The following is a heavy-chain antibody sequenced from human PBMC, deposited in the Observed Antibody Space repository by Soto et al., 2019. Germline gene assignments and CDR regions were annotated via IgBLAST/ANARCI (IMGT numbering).Heavy chain of an antibody. CDR2: ISAYNGNT. CDR3: ARVGPRTSGWFPPYYFDY. CDR1: GHTFTSYG. D-gene: IGHD6-19*01. V-gene: IGHV1-18*01. Sequence: ASVKVSCKASGHTFTSYGISWVRQAPGQGLEWMGWISAYNGNTNYAQKLQGRVTMTTDTSTSTAYMELRSLRSDDTAVYYCARVGPRTSGWFPPYYFDYWGQGTLVTVSS. J-gene: IGHJ4*02.